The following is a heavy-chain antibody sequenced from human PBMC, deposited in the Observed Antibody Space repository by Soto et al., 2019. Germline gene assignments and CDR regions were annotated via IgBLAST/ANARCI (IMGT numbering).Heavy chain of an antibody. CDR3: ARYYYDSSGYLSAMVY. D-gene: IGHD3-22*01. J-gene: IGHJ4*02. CDR1: GYTFTSYY. V-gene: IGHV1-69*06. CDR2: IIPIFGTA. Sequence: SVKVACKASGYTFTSYYMHWLRQAPGQGLEWMGGIIPIFGTANYAQKFQGRVTITADKSTSTAYMELSSLRSEDTAVYYCARYYYDSSGYLSAMVYWGQGTLVTVSS.